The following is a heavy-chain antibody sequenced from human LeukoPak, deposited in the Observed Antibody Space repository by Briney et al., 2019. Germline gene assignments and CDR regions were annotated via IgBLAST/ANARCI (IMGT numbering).Heavy chain of an antibody. V-gene: IGHV4-39*01. Sequence: SGALSLTCTVSGDSIRSSTYYWGWTRQPPGKGLEWNGSIYFNGNTYLNPSRKTGVTISIETSKNQFSLKLTAVTPADTAVFYCARHAGGWFGELPYYFDYWGQGTLVTVSS. CDR2: IYFNGNT. J-gene: IGHJ4*02. D-gene: IGHD3-10*01. CDR1: GDSIRSSTYY. CDR3: ARHAGGWFGELPYYFDY.